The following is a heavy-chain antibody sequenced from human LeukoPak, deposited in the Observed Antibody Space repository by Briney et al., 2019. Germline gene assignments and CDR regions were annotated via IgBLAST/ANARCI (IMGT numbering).Heavy chain of an antibody. CDR3: ARIRYYYDSSGYWAWTGFDY. D-gene: IGHD3-22*01. CDR2: IDWDDDK. V-gene: IGHV2-70*01. CDR1: GFSLSTSGMG. Sequence: SGPTLVNPTQTLTLTCTFSGFSLSTSGMGVCWIRQPPGKALEWLALIDWDDDKYYITSLKTRLTISKDTSKNQVVLTMTNMDPVDTATYYCARIRYYYDSSGYWAWTGFDYWGQGTLVTVSS. J-gene: IGHJ4*02.